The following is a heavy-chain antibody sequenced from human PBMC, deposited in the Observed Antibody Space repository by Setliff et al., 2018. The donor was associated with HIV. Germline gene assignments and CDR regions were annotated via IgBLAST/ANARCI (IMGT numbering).Heavy chain of an antibody. Sequence: PSETLSLTCTVSGGSISGPSYSWGWIRQPPGKGLEWIGSVNSSGTIDYNPSLKSRLSMSADMSKKYFFLRLNSVTAADTAVYHCVRHGGEVRLWSGRGNWFDPWGRGILVTVSS. CDR2: VNSSGTI. V-gene: IGHV4-39*01. CDR1: GGSISGPSYS. D-gene: IGHD2-15*01. J-gene: IGHJ5*02. CDR3: VRHGGEVRLWSGRGNWFDP.